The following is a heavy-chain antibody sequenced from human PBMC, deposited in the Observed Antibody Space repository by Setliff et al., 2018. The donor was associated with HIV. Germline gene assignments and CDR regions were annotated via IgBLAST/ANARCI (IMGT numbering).Heavy chain of an antibody. CDR2: ISAYNGNI. CDR1: GYIFSSYG. D-gene: IGHD3-3*01. J-gene: IGHJ4*02. Sequence: ASVKVSCKASGYIFSSYGISWVRQAPGQGLEWMGWISAYNGNINYAQKFQGRVTMTTDTSTSTAHMELSSLRSEDTALYYCARVFSSRGGGYYKGLDYWGQGTLVTVSS. V-gene: IGHV1-18*01. CDR3: ARVFSSRGGGYYKGLDY.